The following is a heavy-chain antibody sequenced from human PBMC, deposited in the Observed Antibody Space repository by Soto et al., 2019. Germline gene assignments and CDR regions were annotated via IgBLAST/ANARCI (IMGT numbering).Heavy chain of an antibody. J-gene: IGHJ4*02. CDR3: VQDRYYVSSGYDPSY. V-gene: IGHV3-30*18. CDR2: ISYAGRDI. D-gene: IGHD3-22*01. CDR1: GFIFSTYG. Sequence: QVQLGESGGGVVQPGRSLRLSCAASGFIFSTYGMHWVRQAPGKGLEWVAVISYAGRDILYADSVKGRFTISRADSKNTLYLQMNSLRAEDTAMYYCVQDRYYVSSGYDPSYWGQGTLVTVSS.